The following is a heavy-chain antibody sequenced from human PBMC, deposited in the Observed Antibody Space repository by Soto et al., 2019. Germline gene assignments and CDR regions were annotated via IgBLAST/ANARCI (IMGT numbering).Heavy chain of an antibody. D-gene: IGHD6-19*01. CDR2: INHSGST. J-gene: IGHJ5*02. Sequence: SETLSLTCAVYGGSFSGYYWSWIRQPPGKGLEWIGEINHSGSTNYNPSLKSRVTISVDTSKNQFSLKLSSVTAADTAVYYCARDQPGIAVAGPLNWFDPWGQGTLVTVSS. CDR3: ARDQPGIAVAGPLNWFDP. CDR1: GGSFSGYY. V-gene: IGHV4-34*01.